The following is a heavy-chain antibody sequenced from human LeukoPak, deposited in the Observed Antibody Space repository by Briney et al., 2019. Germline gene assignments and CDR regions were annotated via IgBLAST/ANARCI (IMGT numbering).Heavy chain of an antibody. CDR1: GFTFSSYW. J-gene: IGHJ4*02. D-gene: IGHD4-23*01. CDR3: ASETLDYGGKSEGYN. V-gene: IGHV3-74*01. Sequence: LPGGSLRLSCAASGFTFSSYWMSWVRQAPGKGLVWVSRINSDGSSTSYADSVKGRFTISRDNAKNTLYLQMNSLRAEDTAMYYCASETLDYGGKSEGYNWGQGTLVTVSS. CDR2: INSDGSST.